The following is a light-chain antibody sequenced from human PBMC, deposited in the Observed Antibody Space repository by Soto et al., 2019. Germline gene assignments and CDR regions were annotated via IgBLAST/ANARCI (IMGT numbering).Light chain of an antibody. Sequence: EIVMTQSPATLSVSPGERATLSCRASQSFSSNLAWYQQKPGQAPRLLIYGASTRATGIPARFSGSGSGTEFTLTISSLQSEDFAVYSCQQYNNWPYTFGQGTKLEIK. CDR1: QSFSSN. CDR3: QQYNNWPYT. J-gene: IGKJ2*01. V-gene: IGKV3-15*01. CDR2: GAS.